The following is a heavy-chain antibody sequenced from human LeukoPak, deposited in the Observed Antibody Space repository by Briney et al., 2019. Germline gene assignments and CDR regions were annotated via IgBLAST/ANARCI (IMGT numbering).Heavy chain of an antibody. CDR2: VNQDGSEK. V-gene: IGHV3-7*01. Sequence: GGSLRLSCAASGFIFSTYWMSWVRQAPGKGLEWVANVNQDGSEKYYVDSVKGRFTISRDNAKNSLYLQMNSLRVEDTAVYYCARLYYHDSSGYRHFDYWGRGTLVTVSS. CDR1: GFIFSTYW. CDR3: ARLYYHDSSGYRHFDY. D-gene: IGHD3-22*01. J-gene: IGHJ4*02.